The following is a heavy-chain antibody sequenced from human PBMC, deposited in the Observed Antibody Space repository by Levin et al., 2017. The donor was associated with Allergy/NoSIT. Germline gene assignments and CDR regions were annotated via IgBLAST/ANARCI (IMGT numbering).Heavy chain of an antibody. D-gene: IGHD2-15*01. CDR1: GFTFSTSA. CDR3: AKDCSGVSCMVRYGMDV. V-gene: IGHV3-23*01. Sequence: LSLTCAASGFTFSTSAMSWVRQAPGKGLEWVSTISGTGGTTYYADSVRGRSTISRDNSKNTLYLQMNSLRAEDTAVYYCAKDCSGVSCMVRYGMDVWGQGTTVTVSS. J-gene: IGHJ6*02. CDR2: ISGTGGTT.